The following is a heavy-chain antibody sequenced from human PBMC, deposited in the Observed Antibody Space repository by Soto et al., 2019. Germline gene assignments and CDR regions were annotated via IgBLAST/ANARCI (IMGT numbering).Heavy chain of an antibody. J-gene: IGHJ6*02. D-gene: IGHD3-10*01. CDR1: GYSFTSYW. Sequence: PGEFLKSSCKGSGYSFTSYWINWVRQMPVKGLEWMGRIDPSDSYTNYSPSFQGHVTISADKSISTAYLQWSSLKASDTAMYYCAGRPYGSSYYYYYGMDVWGQGTTVTLSS. CDR3: AGRPYGSSYYYYYGMDV. V-gene: IGHV5-10-1*01. CDR2: IDPSDSYT.